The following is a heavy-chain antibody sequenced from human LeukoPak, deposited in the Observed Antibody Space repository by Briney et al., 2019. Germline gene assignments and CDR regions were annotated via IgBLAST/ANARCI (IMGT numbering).Heavy chain of an antibody. J-gene: IGHJ4*02. CDR2: IKEDGREQ. Sequence: SGGSLRLSCAASGFTFSSYWMSWVRQAPGEGLEWVANIKEDGREQYYVDSGEGGFTISRDNAKNTLYVQMKRLRGDDTAVYYCARVRDANDYGDLWGQGPLVTVSS. CDR1: GFTFSSYW. D-gene: IGHD2-8*01. V-gene: IGHV3-7*01. CDR3: ARVRDANDYGDL.